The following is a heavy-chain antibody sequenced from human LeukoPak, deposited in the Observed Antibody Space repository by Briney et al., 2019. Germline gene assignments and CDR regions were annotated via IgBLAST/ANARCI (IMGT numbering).Heavy chain of an antibody. Sequence: GASVKVSCKASGYTFTSYDINWVRQATGQGLEWMGWMNPNSGNTGYAQKFQGRVTMTRNTSISTAYMELSSLRSEDTAVYYCARGRWTGYCSSTSCYSGLDPWGQGTLVTVSS. V-gene: IGHV1-8*01. CDR1: GYTFTSYD. J-gene: IGHJ5*02. CDR3: ARGRWTGYCSSTSCYSGLDP. D-gene: IGHD2-2*02. CDR2: MNPNSGNT.